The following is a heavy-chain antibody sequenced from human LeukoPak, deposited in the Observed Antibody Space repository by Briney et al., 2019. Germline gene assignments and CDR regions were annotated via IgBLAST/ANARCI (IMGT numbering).Heavy chain of an antibody. D-gene: IGHD3-22*01. V-gene: IGHV3-13*01. J-gene: IGHJ6*02. CDR2: IGTAGHT. CDR1: GFTFSSYD. CDR3: ARGDSMNYYYYGMDV. Sequence: GGSLRLSCAASGFTFSSYDMHWVRQATGKGLEWVSAIGTAGHTYYPGSVKGRFTISGENAKNSLYLQMNSLRAGDTAVYYCARGDSMNYYYYGMDVWGQGTTVTVSS.